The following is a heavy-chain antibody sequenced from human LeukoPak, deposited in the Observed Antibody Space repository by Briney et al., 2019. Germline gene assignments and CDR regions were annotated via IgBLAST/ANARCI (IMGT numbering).Heavy chain of an antibody. D-gene: IGHD3-9*01. V-gene: IGHV3-33*06. CDR1: GFTFSSYG. CDR3: AKEDYDILSGYLPSFDH. Sequence: RGSLRLSCTASGFTFSSYGMHSVRQAPGKGLEWAAVIWYDGTNKNYAESVKGRFTISRDNAMNTLYLQVNSLRAEDTAVYYCAKEDYDILSGYLPSFDHWGQGTLVTVSS. CDR2: IWYDGTNK. J-gene: IGHJ4*02.